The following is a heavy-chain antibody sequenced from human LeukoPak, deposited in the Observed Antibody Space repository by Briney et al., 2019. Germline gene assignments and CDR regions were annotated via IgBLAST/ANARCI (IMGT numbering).Heavy chain of an antibody. D-gene: IGHD3-22*01. J-gene: IGHJ4*02. Sequence: GGSLRLSCAASGFTFSSCAMSWVRQAPGKGLEWVSGISDGGGTTNYADAVKGRFTISRDKSKNTLFLQMNSLRAEDTAVYYCAKDPGYYYDTSGYYYFDYWGQGTLVTVSS. CDR2: ISDGGGTT. CDR1: GFTFSSCA. CDR3: AKDPGYYYDTSGYYYFDY. V-gene: IGHV3-23*01.